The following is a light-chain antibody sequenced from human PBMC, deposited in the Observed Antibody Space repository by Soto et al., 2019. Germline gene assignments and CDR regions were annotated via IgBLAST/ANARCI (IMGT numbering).Light chain of an antibody. CDR3: SSYTSTSPYV. Sequence: QSALTQPASVSGSAGQSITISCTGTSSDVGGYKYVSWYQQHPGKVPKLMIYEVNNRPLGVSNRFSGSKSGNTASLTISGLQAEDEADYYCSSYTSTSPYVFGTGTQLTVL. J-gene: IGLJ1*01. CDR2: EVN. CDR1: SSDVGGYKY. V-gene: IGLV2-14*01.